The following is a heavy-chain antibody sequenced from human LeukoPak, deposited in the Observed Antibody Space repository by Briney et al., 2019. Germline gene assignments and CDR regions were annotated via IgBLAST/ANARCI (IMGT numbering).Heavy chain of an antibody. CDR2: ISGSGSTR. V-gene: IGHV3-48*03. CDR1: GIITSSYE. D-gene: IGHD3-10*01. CDR3: VRDGASWGGDAFDI. J-gene: IGHJ3*02. Sequence: GGSLRLSCAASGIITSSYEMNWVRQAPGKGLEWVSYISGSGSTRFYADSVKGRFTISRDNAKNSVYLQMNSLRAEDTGVYYCVRDGASWGGDAFDIWGQGTMVTVFS.